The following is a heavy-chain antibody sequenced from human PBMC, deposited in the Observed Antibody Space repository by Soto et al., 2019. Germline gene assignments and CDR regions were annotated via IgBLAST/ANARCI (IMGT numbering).Heavy chain of an antibody. CDR2: IIPIFGTA. D-gene: IGHD6-13*01. V-gene: IGHV1-69*13. Sequence: SVKVSCKASGGTFSSYAISWVRQAPGQGLEWMGGIIPIFGTANYAQKFQGRVTITADESTSTAYMELSSPRSEDTAVYYCARDHLGIAAAGTGSNYWGQGTLVTVSS. CDR1: GGTFSSYA. J-gene: IGHJ4*02. CDR3: ARDHLGIAAAGTGSNY.